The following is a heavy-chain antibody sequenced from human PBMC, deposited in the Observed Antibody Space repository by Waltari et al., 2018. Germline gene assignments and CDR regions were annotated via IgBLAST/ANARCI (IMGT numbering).Heavy chain of an antibody. J-gene: IGHJ4*02. D-gene: IGHD5-12*01. V-gene: IGHV4-39*07. CDR2: IYYSGST. Sequence: QLQLQESGPGLVKPSETLSLTCTVSGGSISSSSYYWGWIRQPPGKGLEWIGSIYYSGSTDDNPALKRRVTISVDTSKNQFSLKLSSVTAADTAVYYCARDFNIVATMGALFDYWGQGTLVTVSS. CDR1: GGSISSSSYY. CDR3: ARDFNIVATMGALFDY.